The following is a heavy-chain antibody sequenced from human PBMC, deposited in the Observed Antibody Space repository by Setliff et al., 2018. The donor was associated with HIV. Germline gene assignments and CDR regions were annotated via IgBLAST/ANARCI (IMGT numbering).Heavy chain of an antibody. Sequence: PSETLSLTCTVSGGSISSGGYYWSWIRQHPGKGLEWIGYIYYSGSTYYNPSLKSRVTISVDTSKNQFSLKLSSVTAADTAMYYCAREGQIAARALDYWGQGTLVTVSS. CDR1: GGSISSGGYY. D-gene: IGHD6-6*01. J-gene: IGHJ4*02. V-gene: IGHV4-31*03. CDR3: AREGQIAARALDY. CDR2: IYYSGST.